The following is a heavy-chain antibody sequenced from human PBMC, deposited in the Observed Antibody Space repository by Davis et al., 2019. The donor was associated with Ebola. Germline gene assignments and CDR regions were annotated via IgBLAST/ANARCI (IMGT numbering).Heavy chain of an antibody. V-gene: IGHV4-34*01. CDR1: GGSFSGYY. CDR2: INHSGST. D-gene: IGHD2-2*02. Sequence: MPSETLSLTCAVYGGSFSGYYWSWIRQPPGKGLEWIGEINHSGSTNYNPSLKSRVTISVDTSKNQFSLKLSSVTAADTAVYYCARYCSSTSCYTHDAFDIWGQGTMVTVS. CDR3: ARYCSSTSCYTHDAFDI. J-gene: IGHJ3*02.